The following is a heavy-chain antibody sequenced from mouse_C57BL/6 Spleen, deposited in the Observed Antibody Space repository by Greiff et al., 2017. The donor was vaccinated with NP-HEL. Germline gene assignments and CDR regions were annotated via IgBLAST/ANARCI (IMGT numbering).Heavy chain of an antibody. V-gene: IGHV5-17*01. Sequence: EVHLVESGGGLVKPGGSLKLSCAASGFTFSDYGMHWVRQAPEKGLQWVAYISSGSSTIYYADTVKGRFTISRDNAKNTLFLQMTSLRSEDTATYYCARDYDYSYWYFDVWGTGTTVTVSS. CDR2: ISSGSSTI. D-gene: IGHD2-4*01. CDR1: GFTFSDYG. J-gene: IGHJ1*03. CDR3: ARDYDYSYWYFDV.